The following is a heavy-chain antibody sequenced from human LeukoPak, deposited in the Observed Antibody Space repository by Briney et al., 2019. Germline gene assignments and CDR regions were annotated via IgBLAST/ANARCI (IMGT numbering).Heavy chain of an antibody. J-gene: IGHJ4*02. CDR3: ARDGGGGNSF. D-gene: IGHD4-23*01. CDR1: GYTFTSYA. Sequence: ASVKVSCKASGYTFTSYAMHWVRQAPGQGLEWMAWISSYSGNTDYAQKFQGRVTMTTDTSTSTVYMELRSLTSDDTAVYYCARDGGGGNSFWGQGTLVTVSS. CDR2: ISSYSGNT. V-gene: IGHV1-18*04.